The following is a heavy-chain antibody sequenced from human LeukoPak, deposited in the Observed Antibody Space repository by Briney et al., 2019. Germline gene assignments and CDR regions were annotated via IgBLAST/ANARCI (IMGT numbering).Heavy chain of an antibody. CDR3: GRSGSYPSHYYYMDV. CDR1: GYTFTGYY. Sequence: GASVKVSCKASGYTFTGYYMHWVRQAPGQGLEWMGWINPNSGGTNYAQKFQGRVTMTRDTSISTAYMELSRLRSDDTAVYYCGRSGSYPSHYYYMDVWGKGTTVTVSS. J-gene: IGHJ6*03. CDR2: INPNSGGT. V-gene: IGHV1-2*02. D-gene: IGHD1-26*01.